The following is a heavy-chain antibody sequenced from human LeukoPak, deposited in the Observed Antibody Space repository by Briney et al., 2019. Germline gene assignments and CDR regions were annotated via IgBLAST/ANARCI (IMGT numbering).Heavy chain of an antibody. J-gene: IGHJ4*02. D-gene: IGHD2-2*01. Sequence: AGGSLRLSCTPSGFAFDEHGMSWVRQVPGKGLEWVSGINWSGRSTAYTDPFRGRFTISRDNAKNSLYLQMDSLRAEDTALYYCARAPITSPFYFDSWGQGTLVTVSS. CDR2: INWSGRST. CDR3: ARAPITSPFYFDS. CDR1: GFAFDEHG. V-gene: IGHV3-20*04.